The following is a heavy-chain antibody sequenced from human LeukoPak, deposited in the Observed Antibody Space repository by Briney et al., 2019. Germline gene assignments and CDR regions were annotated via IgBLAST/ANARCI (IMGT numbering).Heavy chain of an antibody. CDR2: IYSGGST. CDR3: AADFPSVD. Sequence: GGSLRLSCAASGFIFSNYDMRWVRQAPGKGLEWVSIIYSGGSTYYADSVKGRFTISRDDSKNTLYLQMNSLRAEDTAVYYCAADFPSVDWGQGTLVTVSS. V-gene: IGHV3-53*01. D-gene: IGHD3-10*01. CDR1: GFIFSNYD. J-gene: IGHJ4*02.